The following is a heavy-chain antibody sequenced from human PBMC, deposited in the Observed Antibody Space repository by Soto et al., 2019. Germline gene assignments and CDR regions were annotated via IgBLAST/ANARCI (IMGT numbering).Heavy chain of an antibody. J-gene: IGHJ1*01. D-gene: IGHD6-13*01. V-gene: IGHV4-30-2*01. CDR1: GGSISSGVYS. Sequence: SETLSLTCAVSGGSISSGVYSWSWIRHPPGKGLEWIGYIYHIGSTYYNPSLKSRVIISVDRSKNQFSLKLSSVTAADTAVYYCARASPSHSSSSEYFQQWGQGTMVTV. CDR3: ARASPSHSSSSEYFQQ. CDR2: IYHIGST.